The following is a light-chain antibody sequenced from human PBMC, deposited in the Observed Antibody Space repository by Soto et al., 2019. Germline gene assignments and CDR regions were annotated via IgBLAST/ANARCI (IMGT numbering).Light chain of an antibody. CDR3: PQYNNWPYT. V-gene: IGKV3-15*01. Sequence: EIVMTQSPATLSVSPGEGATLSCRASQSVRSNLAWYRQKPGQAPSLLIYGASTRASGIPAKFSASGSGTEFALTISSLQSEDFAVYYCPQYNNWPYTFGQGTRLEIK. CDR1: QSVRSN. CDR2: GAS. J-gene: IGKJ2*01.